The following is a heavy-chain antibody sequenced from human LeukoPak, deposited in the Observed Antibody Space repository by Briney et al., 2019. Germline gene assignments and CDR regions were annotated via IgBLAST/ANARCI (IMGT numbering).Heavy chain of an antibody. CDR3: ARVDDFWSGYYHAFDI. CDR2: IYYSGST. J-gene: IGHJ3*02. Sequence: SETLSLTCTVSGGSISSGDYYWSWIRQPPGKGLEWIEYIYYSGSTYYNPSLKSRVTISVGTSKNQFSLKLSSVTAADTAVYYCARVDDFWSGYYHAFDIWGQGTMVTVSS. CDR1: GGSISSGDYY. V-gene: IGHV4-30-4*08. D-gene: IGHD3-3*01.